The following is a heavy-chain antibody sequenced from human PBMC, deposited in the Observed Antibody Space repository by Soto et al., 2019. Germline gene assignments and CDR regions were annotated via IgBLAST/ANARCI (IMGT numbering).Heavy chain of an antibody. Sequence: QVQLVESGGGVVQPGRSLRLSCAASGFTFSSYAMQWVRQAPGKGLEWVAVISYDGSNKYYADSVKGRFTISRDNSKNTLYLRMNSLRAEDTAVYYCARAQRGITIFGVVIEMWGEFDYWGQGTLVTVSS. CDR3: ARAQRGITIFGVVIEMWGEFDY. V-gene: IGHV3-30-3*01. CDR1: GFTFSSYA. CDR2: ISYDGSNK. D-gene: IGHD3-3*01. J-gene: IGHJ4*02.